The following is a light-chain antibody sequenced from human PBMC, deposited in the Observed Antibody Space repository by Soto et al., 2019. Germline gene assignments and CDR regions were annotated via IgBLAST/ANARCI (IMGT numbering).Light chain of an antibody. CDR2: GNN. CDR3: AAWDGSLNNVL. J-gene: IGLJ2*01. Sequence: QAVVTQPPSASGTPGQRVTISCSGSGSSIGTNTVNWYRQLPGTAPKLLTYGNNQRPSGVPDRFSGSKSGTSASLAISGLQSEDEAEYYCAAWDGSLNNVLFGGGTQLTVL. CDR1: GSSIGTNT. V-gene: IGLV1-44*01.